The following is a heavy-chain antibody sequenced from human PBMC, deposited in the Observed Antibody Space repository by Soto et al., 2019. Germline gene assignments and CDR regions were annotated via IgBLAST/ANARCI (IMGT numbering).Heavy chain of an antibody. V-gene: IGHV3-23*01. CDR1: GFTFSSYA. J-gene: IGHJ4*02. D-gene: IGHD6-13*01. Sequence: EVQLLESGGGLVQPGGSLRLSCAASGFTFSSYAMSWVRQALGKGLEWVSAISGSGGSTYYADSVKGRFTISRDNSKNTLYLQMNSLRAEDTAVYYCARSLIAAAGKALRYWGQGTLVTVSS. CDR3: ARSLIAAAGKALRY. CDR2: ISGSGGST.